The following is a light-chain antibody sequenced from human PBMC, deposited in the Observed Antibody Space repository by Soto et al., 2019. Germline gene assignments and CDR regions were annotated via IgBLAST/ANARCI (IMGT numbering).Light chain of an antibody. Sequence: QSVLTQPASVSGSPGQSITISCTGTSSDVGGYNYVSWYQQHPGKAPKLMIYDVSNRPSGVSNRFSGSKSGNTASLTISGLQAEDEADYFCSSYTSSSTWVLGGGTKVTVL. CDR1: SSDVGGYNY. CDR3: SSYTSSSTWV. V-gene: IGLV2-14*01. CDR2: DVS. J-gene: IGLJ3*02.